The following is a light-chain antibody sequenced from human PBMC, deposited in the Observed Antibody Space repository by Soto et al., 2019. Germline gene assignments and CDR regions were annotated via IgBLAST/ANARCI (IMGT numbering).Light chain of an antibody. J-gene: IGKJ1*01. CDR1: QGISSA. CDR2: DAS. Sequence: AIQLTQSPSSLSASVGDRVTITCRASQGISSALAWYQQKPGKAPKLLIYDASSLESGVPSRFSGSGSGTDFTLTISSLQPEDFATYYCQLRRTCGQGTKVEIK. V-gene: IGKV1-13*02. CDR3: QLRRT.